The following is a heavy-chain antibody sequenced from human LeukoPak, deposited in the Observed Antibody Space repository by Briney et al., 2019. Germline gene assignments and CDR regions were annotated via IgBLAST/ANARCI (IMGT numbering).Heavy chain of an antibody. J-gene: IGHJ3*02. V-gene: IGHV3-13*01. CDR2: IGTAGDT. CDR3: ARSQGKDAFDI. Sequence: GGSLRLSCAASGFTFSSYDMHWVRRATGKGLEWVSAIGTAGDTYYPGSVKGRFTISRENAKNSLYLQMNSLRAGDTAVYYCARSQGKDAFDIWGQGTMVTVSS. CDR1: GFTFSSYD.